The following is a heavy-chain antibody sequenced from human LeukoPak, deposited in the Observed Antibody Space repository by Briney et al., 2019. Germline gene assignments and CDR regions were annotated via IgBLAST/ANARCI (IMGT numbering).Heavy chain of an antibody. V-gene: IGHV4-34*01. D-gene: IGHD2-15*01. CDR3: ARGCNGGSCYSDFDY. CDR2: INHSGNT. Sequence: SETLSLTCAVYGGSFSGYYWSWIRQPPGKGLEWSGEINHSGNTNYNPSLKSRVTISVDTSKNQFSLKLSSVTAADTAVYYCARGCNGGSCYSDFDYWGQGTLVTVSS. CDR1: GGSFSGYY. J-gene: IGHJ4*02.